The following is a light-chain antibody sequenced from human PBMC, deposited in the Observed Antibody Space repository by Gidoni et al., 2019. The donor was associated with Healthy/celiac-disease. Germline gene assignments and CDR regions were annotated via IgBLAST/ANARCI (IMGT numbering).Light chain of an antibody. CDR1: SSNIGNNY. CDR3: GTWDSSLSAV. J-gene: IGLJ3*02. CDR2: DNN. V-gene: IGLV1-51*01. Sequence: QSVLTQPPSVSAAPGQKVTNSCSGSSSNIGNNYVSWYQQIPGTAPKLLIYDNNKRTSGIPDRFSGSKSGTSATLGSTGVKTGDEADYYCGTWDSSLSAVFGGGTKLTVL.